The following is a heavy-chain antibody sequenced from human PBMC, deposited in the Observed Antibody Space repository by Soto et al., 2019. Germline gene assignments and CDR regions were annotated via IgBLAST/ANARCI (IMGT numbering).Heavy chain of an antibody. D-gene: IGHD3-9*01. CDR3: SKYLVDTRLRAPGAWFDP. CDR1: GFTFTNYD. Sequence: GGSLRLSCAASGFTFTNYDMHWVRQAPGKGLEWVAVIWFDGSNKYYADSVKGRFTISRDISKNTLYLQMNNLRAEDTAVYYCSKYLVDTRLRAPGAWFDPWGQGTLVTVSS. J-gene: IGHJ5*02. V-gene: IGHV3-33*06. CDR2: IWFDGSNK.